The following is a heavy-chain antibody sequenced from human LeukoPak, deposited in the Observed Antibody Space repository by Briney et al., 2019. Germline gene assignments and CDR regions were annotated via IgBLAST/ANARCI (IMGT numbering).Heavy chain of an antibody. J-gene: IGHJ5*02. Sequence: SETLSLTCAVYGGSFSGYYWSWIRQPPGKGLEWIGEINHSGSTNYNPSLKSRVTMSVDTSKNQFSLKLSSVTAADTAVYYCARDQSWWQYYYDSSSYYSNWFDPWGQGTLVTVSS. CDR3: ARDQSWWQYYYDSSSYYSNWFDP. CDR1: GGSFSGYY. V-gene: IGHV4-34*01. CDR2: INHSGST. D-gene: IGHD3-22*01.